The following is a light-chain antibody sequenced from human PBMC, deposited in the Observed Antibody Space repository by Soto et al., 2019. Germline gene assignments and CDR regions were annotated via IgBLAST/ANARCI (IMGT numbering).Light chain of an antibody. V-gene: IGKV3-20*01. CDR3: QQFGASPFT. CDR1: QSVSATF. J-gene: IGKJ4*01. CDR2: GAS. Sequence: DIVLTQSPDTLSLSPGETATLSCRASQSVSATFLGWYQQRPGQPPRFFIYGASTRATGIPDRFSMTGSGTDFTLTISRLEPEDSAVYFCQQFGASPFTFGGGTKVEIK.